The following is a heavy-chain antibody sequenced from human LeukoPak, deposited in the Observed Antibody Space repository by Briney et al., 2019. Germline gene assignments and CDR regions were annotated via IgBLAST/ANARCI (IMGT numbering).Heavy chain of an antibody. D-gene: IGHD1-26*01. CDR1: GGSISSGSYY. V-gene: IGHV4-61*02. CDR2: IYTSGST. CDR3: ARGKEWEPIHYYYYMDV. Sequence: SQTLSLTCTVSGGSISSGSYYWSWIRQPAGKGLEWIGRIYTSGSTNYNPSLESRVTISVDTSKNQFSLKLSSVTAADTAVYYCARGKEWEPIHYYYYMDVWGKGTTVTVSS. J-gene: IGHJ6*03.